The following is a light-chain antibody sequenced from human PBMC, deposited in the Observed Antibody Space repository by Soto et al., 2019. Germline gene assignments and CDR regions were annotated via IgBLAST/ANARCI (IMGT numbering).Light chain of an antibody. J-gene: IGKJ5*01. Sequence: DIVMTQSPLSLPVTPGEPASISCRSSQSLLHRNGYNYLDWYLQKPGQSPQLLIYLGSSRASGVPDRFSGSESGTDFTLNISRVEAEDVGIYYCMQALQTPITFGHGTRLEIK. CDR1: QSLLHRNGYNY. CDR2: LGS. CDR3: MQALQTPIT. V-gene: IGKV2-28*01.